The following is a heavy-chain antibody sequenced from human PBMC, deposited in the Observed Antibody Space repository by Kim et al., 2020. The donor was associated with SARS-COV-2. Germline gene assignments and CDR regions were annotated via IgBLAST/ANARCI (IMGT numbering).Heavy chain of an antibody. CDR2: IIPIFGTA. J-gene: IGHJ6*02. V-gene: IGHV1-69*13. CDR1: GGTFSSYA. Sequence: SVKVSCKASGGTFSSYAISWVRQAPGQGLEWMGGIIPIFGTANYAQKFQGRVTITADESTSTAYMELSSLRSEDTAVYYCARRLAASYYYYYGMDVWGQGTTVTVSS. CDR3: ARRLAASYYYYYGMDV. D-gene: IGHD2-15*01.